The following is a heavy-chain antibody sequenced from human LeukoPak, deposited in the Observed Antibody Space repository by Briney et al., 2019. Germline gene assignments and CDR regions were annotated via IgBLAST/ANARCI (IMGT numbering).Heavy chain of an antibody. J-gene: IGHJ4*02. CDR2: FHPEYYDT. CDR3: ATAAY. CDR1: GYTLAKLS. V-gene: IGHV1-24*01. Sequence: GASVKVSCKVSGYTLAKLSIHWVRQAPGEGLEWMGGFHPEYYDTIHAQKFRGRVAMTEDTSTDTAYMELSSLRSEDTAVYYCATAAYWGQGTLVTVSS.